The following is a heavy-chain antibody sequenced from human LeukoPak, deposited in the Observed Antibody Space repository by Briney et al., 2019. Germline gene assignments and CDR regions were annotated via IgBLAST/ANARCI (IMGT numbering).Heavy chain of an antibody. J-gene: IGHJ4*02. CDR1: GFTLSSYE. CDR3: ARNSGWSIKYFFDF. V-gene: IGHV3-23*01. CDR2: VDYSADST. D-gene: IGHD6-19*01. Sequence: GGSLRLSCTVSGFTLSSYEMSWIRQAPGKGLEWVSSVDYSADSTHYADSVMGRFTISRDNSKNTLYLQLNSLSADDTAVYYCARNSGWSIKYFFDFWGQGTLVTVSS.